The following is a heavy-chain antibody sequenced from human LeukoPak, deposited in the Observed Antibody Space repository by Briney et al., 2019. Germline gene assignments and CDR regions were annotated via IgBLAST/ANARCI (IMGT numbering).Heavy chain of an antibody. CDR1: GFDVISHD. J-gene: IGHJ4*02. Sequence: GGSLRLSCAASGFDVISHDIHWVRQPIGKGLEWISSIESPGDIYYAGSVKGRFTISRENAENSVYLQMNNLRVGDTAIYYCAKVRRSVAYDYWGRGTLVTVSS. V-gene: IGHV3-13*04. D-gene: IGHD2-8*02. CDR2: IESPGDI. CDR3: AKVRRSVAYDY.